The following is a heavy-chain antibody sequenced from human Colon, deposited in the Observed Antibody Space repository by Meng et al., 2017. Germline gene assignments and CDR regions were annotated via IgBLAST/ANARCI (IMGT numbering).Heavy chain of an antibody. D-gene: IGHD6-19*01. J-gene: IGHJ5*02. V-gene: IGHV4-34*01. CDR1: GGSFSGYY. Sequence: QVQLQQWGAGLLKPSETLSLTCAVYGGSFSGYYWGWIRQPPGKGLEWIGSIGHSGFTYYTPSLKSRVAVSLDTSKSQFSLILTSVTAADTAVYYCVRSSAWVRTGFDPWGQGTLVTVSS. CDR2: IGHSGFT. CDR3: VRSSAWVRTGFDP.